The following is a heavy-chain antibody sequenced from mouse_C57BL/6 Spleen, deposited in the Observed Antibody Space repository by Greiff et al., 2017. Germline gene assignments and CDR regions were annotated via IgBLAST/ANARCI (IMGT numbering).Heavy chain of an antibody. CDR3: ARFSTGRDYYAMDY. CDR2: IYPGSGST. D-gene: IGHD4-1*02. V-gene: IGHV1-55*01. CDR1: GYTFTSYW. Sequence: QVQLQQSGAELVKPGASVKMSCKASGYTFTSYWITWVKQRPGQGLEWIGDIYPGSGSTNYNEKFKSKATLTVDTSSSTAYMQLSSLTSEDSAVYYCARFSTGRDYYAMDYWGQGTSVTVSS. J-gene: IGHJ4*01.